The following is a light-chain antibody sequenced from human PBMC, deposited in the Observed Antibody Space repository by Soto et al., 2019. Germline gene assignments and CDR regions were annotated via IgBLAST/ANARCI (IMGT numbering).Light chain of an antibody. CDR1: QSVLHSSHNENY. J-gene: IGKJ2*01. CDR2: WAS. Sequence: DIVMTQSPDSLAVSLGERATINCKSSQSVLHSSHNENYLVWYQQKPGQPPKLLIYWASTRESGVPDRFSGSGSGTEFTRTISSQQAEYVAVYYCQQYYSPPYTFGQGTKLEIK. V-gene: IGKV4-1*01. CDR3: QQYYSPPYT.